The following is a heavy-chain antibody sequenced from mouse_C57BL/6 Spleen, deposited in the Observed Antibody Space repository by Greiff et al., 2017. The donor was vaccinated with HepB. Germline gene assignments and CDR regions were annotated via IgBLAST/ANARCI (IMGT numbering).Heavy chain of an antibody. CDR1: GFTFTDYY. D-gene: IGHD2-3*01. Sequence: EVNLVESGGGLVQPGGSLSLSCAASGFTFTDYYMSWVRQPPGKALEWLGFIRNKANGYKTAYSASVKGRFTISRDNSQSIFYLQMNALRAEDSATYYCARSVYDGYYSAWFAYWGQGTLVTVSA. CDR2: IRNKANGYKT. J-gene: IGHJ3*01. V-gene: IGHV7-3*01. CDR3: ARSVYDGYYSAWFAY.